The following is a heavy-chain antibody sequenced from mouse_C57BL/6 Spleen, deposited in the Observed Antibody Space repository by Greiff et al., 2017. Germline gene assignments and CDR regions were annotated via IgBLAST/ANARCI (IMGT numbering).Heavy chain of an antibody. CDR1: GYTFTSYW. CDR2: INPSNGGT. D-gene: IGHD1-1*01. Sequence: VQLQQPGTELVKPGASVKLSCKASGYTFTSYWMHWVKQRPGQGLEWIGNINPSNGGTNYNEKFKSKATLTVDKSSSTAYMQLSSLTSEDSAVYYCARSDYYGSSLYWYFDVWGTGTTVTVSS. V-gene: IGHV1-53*01. CDR3: ARSDYYGSSLYWYFDV. J-gene: IGHJ1*03.